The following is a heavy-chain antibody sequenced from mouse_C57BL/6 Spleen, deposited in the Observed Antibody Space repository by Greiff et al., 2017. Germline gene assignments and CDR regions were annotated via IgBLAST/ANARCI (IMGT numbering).Heavy chain of an antibody. D-gene: IGHD1-1*01. J-gene: IGHJ1*03. CDR1: GYAFSSYW. CDR3: ARPPTVVARYWYFDV. Sequence: VQLQQSGAELVKPGASVKISCKASGYAFSSYWMNWVKQRPGTGLEWIGQIYPGDGDTNYNGKFKGKATLTADKSSSTAYMQLSSLTSEDSAVYFCARPPTVVARYWYFDVWGTGTTVTVSS. CDR2: IYPGDGDT. V-gene: IGHV1-80*01.